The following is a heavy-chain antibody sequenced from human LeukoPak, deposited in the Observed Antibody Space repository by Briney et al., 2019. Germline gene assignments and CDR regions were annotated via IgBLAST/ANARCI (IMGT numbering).Heavy chain of an antibody. D-gene: IGHD3-22*01. J-gene: IGHJ6*02. CDR2: ISYDGSNK. CDR3: AKGPDSSGYYWYYCYGMDV. CDR1: GYTFSNYA. Sequence: GGSLRLSCTASGYTFSNYAVHWVRQTPDKGLQWVAVISYDGSNKYYADPVKGRFTISRDNSKNTLYLQMNSLRAEDTAVYYCAKGPDSSGYYWYYCYGMDVWGQGTTVTVSS. V-gene: IGHV3-30-3*01.